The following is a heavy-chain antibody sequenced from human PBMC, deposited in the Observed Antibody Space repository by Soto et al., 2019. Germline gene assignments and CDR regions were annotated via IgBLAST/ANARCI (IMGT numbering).Heavy chain of an antibody. CDR3: ARGVNFCGSYRNYYYGMDV. V-gene: IGHV1-2*04. D-gene: IGHD3-16*02. Sequence: GASVKVSCKASGYTFTGYYMHWVRQAPGQGLEWMGWINPNSGGTNYAQKFQGWVTMTRDTSTSTAYMELSRLRSDDTAVYYCARGVNFCGSYRNYYYGMDVWGQGTAVTVSS. CDR1: GYTFTGYY. CDR2: INPNSGGT. J-gene: IGHJ6*02.